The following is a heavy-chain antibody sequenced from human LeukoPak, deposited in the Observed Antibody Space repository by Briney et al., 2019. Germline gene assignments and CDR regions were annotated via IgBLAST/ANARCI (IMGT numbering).Heavy chain of an antibody. Sequence: GGSLILSCAASGFIFTEYYMTWIRQAPGKGLEWVANIKQDGSEKYYVDSVKGRFTISRDNAKNSVYLQMNSLRAEDTAMYYCARVRIEYDYVWGSYRRNPSFDYWGQGTLVTVSS. D-gene: IGHD3-16*02. CDR2: IKQDGSEK. J-gene: IGHJ4*02. V-gene: IGHV3-7*01. CDR3: ARVRIEYDYVWGSYRRNPSFDY. CDR1: GFIFTEYY.